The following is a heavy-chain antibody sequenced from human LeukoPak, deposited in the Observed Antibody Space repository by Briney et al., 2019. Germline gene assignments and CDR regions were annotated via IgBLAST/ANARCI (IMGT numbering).Heavy chain of an antibody. CDR2: ISAYNGNT. CDR1: GYTFTSYG. D-gene: IGHD2-15*01. CDR3: AREGVVVVAARSDTTYHYYGMDV. V-gene: IGHV1-18*04. Sequence: ASVKVSCKASGYTFTSYGISWVRQAPGQGLEWMGWISAYNGNTNYAQKLQGRVTMTTDTSTSTAYMELRSLRSDDTAVYYCAREGVVVVAARSDTTYHYYGMDVWGKGTTVTVSS. J-gene: IGHJ6*04.